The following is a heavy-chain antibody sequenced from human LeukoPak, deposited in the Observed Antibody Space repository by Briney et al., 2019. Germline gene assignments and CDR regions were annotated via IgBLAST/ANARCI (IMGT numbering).Heavy chain of an antibody. Sequence: ASVKVSCKASGYTFTGYYMHWVRQAAGQGREWMGWINPNSGGTNYAQKFQGRVTMTRDTSISTAYMELSRLRSDDTAVYYCAKEWRRRSSGPTPPFDYWGQGTLVTVSS. D-gene: IGHD6-19*01. CDR2: INPNSGGT. J-gene: IGHJ4*02. CDR1: GYTFTGYY. V-gene: IGHV1-2*02. CDR3: AKEWRRRSSGPTPPFDY.